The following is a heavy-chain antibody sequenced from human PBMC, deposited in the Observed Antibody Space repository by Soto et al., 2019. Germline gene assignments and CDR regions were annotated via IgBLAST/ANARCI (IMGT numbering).Heavy chain of an antibody. J-gene: IGHJ6*02. V-gene: IGHV4-59*08. D-gene: IGHD3-10*01. CDR1: GGSITNYY. CDR3: VRHVFITVVRGVVITFEYYSGMDV. CDR2: IYYSGYT. Sequence: SETLSLTCTVSGGSITNYYWSWIRQPPGKALEWIAYIYYSGYTNYNPSLKSRVTISVDTSKKQFSLKLRSVTAADTAVYYCVRHVFITVVRGVVITFEYYSGMDVWGQGTTVTVSS.